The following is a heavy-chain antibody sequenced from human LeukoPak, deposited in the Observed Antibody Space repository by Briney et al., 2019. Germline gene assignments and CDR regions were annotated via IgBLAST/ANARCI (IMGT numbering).Heavy chain of an antibody. CDR1: GFTFSDYY. CDR3: AREDVYYYYMDV. CDR2: ISSSSSTI. J-gene: IGHJ6*03. Sequence: GGSLRHSCAASGFTFSDYYMSWIRKAPGKGLEWVSYISSSSSTIYYADSVKGRFTISRDNAKNSLYLQMNSLRAEDTAVYYCAREDVYYYYMDVWGKGTTVTVSS. V-gene: IGHV3-11*01.